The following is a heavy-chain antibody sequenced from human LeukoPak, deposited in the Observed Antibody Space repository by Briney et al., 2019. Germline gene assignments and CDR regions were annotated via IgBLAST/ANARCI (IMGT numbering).Heavy chain of an antibody. D-gene: IGHD3-16*01. Sequence: ASVKVSCKASGGTFSSYAISWVRQAPGQGLEWMGGIIPIFGTANYAQKFQGRVTITADESTSTAYMELSSLRASDTAMYYCARRPPSVGGGFDPWGQGTLVIVSS. J-gene: IGHJ5*02. CDR3: ARRPPSVGGGFDP. V-gene: IGHV1-69*13. CDR2: IIPIFGTA. CDR1: GGTFSSYA.